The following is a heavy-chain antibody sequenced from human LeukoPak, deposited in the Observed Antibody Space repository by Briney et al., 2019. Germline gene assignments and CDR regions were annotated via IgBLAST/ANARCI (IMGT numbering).Heavy chain of an antibody. CDR2: INSGYSNT. CDR1: GYTFTNYA. J-gene: IGHJ5*02. D-gene: IGHD6-13*01. Sequence: ASVKVSCKVSGYTFTNYAIHWVRQAPGQRLEWMGWINSGYSNTKYSQKFQGRVTITSDTSASTAYMEVRSLTSEDTAIYYCARDSYMAAADTWFDPWGQGTLVTVSS. CDR3: ARDSYMAAADTWFDP. V-gene: IGHV1-3*01.